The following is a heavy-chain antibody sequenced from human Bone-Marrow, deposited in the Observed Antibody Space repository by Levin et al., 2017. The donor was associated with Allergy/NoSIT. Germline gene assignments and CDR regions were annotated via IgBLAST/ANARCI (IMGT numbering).Heavy chain of an antibody. CDR2: VYFEDSDT. Sequence: GGSLRLSCEGSGFSFLNYWIGWVRQRPGKGLEWMGMVYFEDSDTRYSPSFEGQVTMSADKATTTAYLQWTSLKASDTAVYYCARGSDYDTSSFDPWGQGTLVTVSS. CDR3: ARGSDYDTSSFDP. D-gene: IGHD4-17*01. V-gene: IGHV5-51*01. J-gene: IGHJ5*02. CDR1: GFSFLNYW.